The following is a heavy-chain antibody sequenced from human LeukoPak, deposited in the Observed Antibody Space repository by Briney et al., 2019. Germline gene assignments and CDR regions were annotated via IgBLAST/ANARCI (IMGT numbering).Heavy chain of an antibody. J-gene: IGHJ6*02. V-gene: IGHV3-21*01. CDR3: ARDGSGRERGSGWYSAMDV. Sequence: AGSLRLSCAASGFTFSSYSMNWVRQAPGKGLEWVSSISPSSKYIYFEDSMKGRFSISRDNAKNSLYLQMNSLRAEDTAVYYCARDGSGRERGSGWYSAMDVWGQGTTVTVSS. CDR2: ISPSSKYI. CDR1: GFTFSSYS. D-gene: IGHD6-19*01.